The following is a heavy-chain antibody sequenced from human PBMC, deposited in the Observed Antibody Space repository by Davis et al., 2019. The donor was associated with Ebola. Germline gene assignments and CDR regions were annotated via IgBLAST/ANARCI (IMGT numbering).Heavy chain of an antibody. CDR2: IYYSGNT. CDR3: ARHPHTYYYDSSGYYTKTNDAFDI. CDR1: GGSITSSGYY. D-gene: IGHD3-22*01. Sequence: GSLRLSCTVSGGSITSSGYYWGWIRQPPGKGLEWIGSIYYSGNTNYNPSLKSRVTISVDTSKNQFSLKLSSVTAADTAVYYCARHPHTYYYDSSGYYTKTNDAFDIWGQGTMVTVSS. V-gene: IGHV4-39*01. J-gene: IGHJ3*02.